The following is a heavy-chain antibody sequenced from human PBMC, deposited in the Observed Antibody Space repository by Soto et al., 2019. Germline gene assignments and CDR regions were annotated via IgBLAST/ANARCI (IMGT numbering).Heavy chain of an antibody. V-gene: IGHV4-39*01. J-gene: IGHJ5*02. CDR2: IYYSGST. D-gene: IGHD2-2*01. Sequence: KQSQTLSLTCTVSGGSISSSSYYWGWIRQPPGKGLEWIGSIYYSGSTYYNPSLKSRVTISVDTSKNQFSLKLSSVTAADTAVYYCARQPSTEDIVVEWGTTGFDPWGQGTLVTVSS. CDR1: GGSISSSSYY. CDR3: ARQPSTEDIVVEWGTTGFDP.